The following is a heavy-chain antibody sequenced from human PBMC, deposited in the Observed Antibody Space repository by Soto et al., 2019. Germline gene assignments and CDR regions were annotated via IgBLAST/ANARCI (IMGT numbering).Heavy chain of an antibody. J-gene: IGHJ6*02. CDR1: GGTFSSYA. CDR3: ASPPSSNSYYYGMDV. D-gene: IGHD4-4*01. V-gene: IGHV1-69*12. Sequence: QVQLVQSGAEVKKPWSSVKVSCKASGGTFSSYAISWVRQAPGQGLEWMGGVIPIFGTANYAQKFQGRVTITADESTSTAYMELSSLRSEDTAVYYCASPPSSNSYYYGMDVWCHGTTVTVSS. CDR2: VIPIFGTA.